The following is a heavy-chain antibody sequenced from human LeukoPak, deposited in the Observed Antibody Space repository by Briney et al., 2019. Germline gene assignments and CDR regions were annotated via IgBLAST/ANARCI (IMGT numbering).Heavy chain of an antibody. V-gene: IGHV1-69*04. J-gene: IGHJ3*02. CDR3: ARAREMATDHDAFDI. Sequence: ASVKVSCKASGGTFSSYAISWVRQAPRQGLEWMGRIIPILGIANYAQKFQSRVTITADKSTSTAYMELGSLRSEDTAVYYCARAREMATDHDAFDIWGQGTMVTVSS. CDR2: IIPILGIA. D-gene: IGHD5-24*01. CDR1: GGTFSSYA.